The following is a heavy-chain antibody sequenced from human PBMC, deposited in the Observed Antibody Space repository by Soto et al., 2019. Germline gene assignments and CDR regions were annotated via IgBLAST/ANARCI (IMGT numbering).Heavy chain of an antibody. D-gene: IGHD3-22*01. V-gene: IGHV1-18*01. Sequence: SVKVSCKASGYTFTSYGISWVRQAPGQGLEWMGWISAYNGNTNYAQKLQGRVTMTTDTSTSTAYMELRSLRSDDTAVYYCARVFYSSSWKSYYYDSSGFLDYWGQGTLVTVSS. CDR3: ARVFYSSSWKSYYYDSSGFLDY. J-gene: IGHJ4*02. CDR2: ISAYNGNT. CDR1: GYTFTSYG.